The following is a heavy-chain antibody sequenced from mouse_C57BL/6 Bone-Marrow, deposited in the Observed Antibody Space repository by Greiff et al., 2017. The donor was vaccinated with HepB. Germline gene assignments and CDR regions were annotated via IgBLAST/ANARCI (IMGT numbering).Heavy chain of an antibody. D-gene: IGHD1-1*01. J-gene: IGHJ1*03. Sequence: EVKVEESGGGLVQPGGSMKLSCAASGFTFSDAWMDWVRQSPEKGLEWVAEIRNKANNHATYYAESVKGRFTISRDDSKSSVYLQMNSLRAEDTGIYYCILYYGSSYWYFDVWGTGTTVTVSS. V-gene: IGHV6-6*01. CDR3: ILYYGSSYWYFDV. CDR1: GFTFSDAW. CDR2: IRNKANNHAT.